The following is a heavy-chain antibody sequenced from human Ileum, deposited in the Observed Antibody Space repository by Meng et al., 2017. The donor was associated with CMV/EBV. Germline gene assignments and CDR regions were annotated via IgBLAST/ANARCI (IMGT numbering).Heavy chain of an antibody. CDR1: VLLLSTYD. J-gene: IGHJ6*02. V-gene: IGHV3-33*03. Sequence: GESLKISCASSVLLLSTYDINCLRQVPGKGLECLAVIRYDGSNKYYGDSVKGRFTISRDNSKNTLFLQMDNLRVEDTAVYYCAKGDYRIAFTYFGLDVWGQGTTVTVSS. D-gene: IGHD2-21*01. CDR3: AKGDYRIAFTYFGLDV. CDR2: IRYDGSNK.